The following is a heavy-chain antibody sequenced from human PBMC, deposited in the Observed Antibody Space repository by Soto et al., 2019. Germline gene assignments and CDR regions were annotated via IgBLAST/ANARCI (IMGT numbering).Heavy chain of an antibody. D-gene: IGHD6-19*01. CDR2: ISWDGGST. CDR3: AKDFMADTSGFDY. J-gene: IGHJ4*02. CDR1: GFTFDDYT. Sequence: GGSLRLSCAASGFTFDDYTMHWVRQAPGKGLEWVSLISWDGGSTYYADSVKGRFTISRDNSKNSLYLQMNSLRTEDTALYYCAKDFMADTSGFDYWGQGTLVTVSS. V-gene: IGHV3-43*01.